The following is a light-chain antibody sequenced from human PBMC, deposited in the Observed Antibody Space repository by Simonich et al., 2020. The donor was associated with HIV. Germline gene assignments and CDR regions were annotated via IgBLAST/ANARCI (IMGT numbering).Light chain of an antibody. V-gene: IGKV3-15*01. CDR2: AAS. CDR3: QQYYSTPPYT. CDR1: QTVRST. J-gene: IGKJ2*01. Sequence: IVLTQSPAPLSVSPGARATLSCKARQTVRSTLAWYQQKPGQAPRLLVYAASTRAPGGPARFSGSGFGTDFTLTISSMQSEDFAVYYCQQYYSTPPYTFGQGTKLEIK.